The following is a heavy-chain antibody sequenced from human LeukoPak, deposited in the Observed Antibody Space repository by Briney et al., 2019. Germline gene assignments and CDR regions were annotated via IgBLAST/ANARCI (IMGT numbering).Heavy chain of an antibody. V-gene: IGHV4-59*01. CDR2: IYYSGST. CDR3: AGASYDSSGVH. D-gene: IGHD3-22*01. Sequence: SETLSLTCTVSGGSISSYYWSWIRRPPGKGLEWIGYIYYSGSTNYNPSLKSRVTISVDTSKNQFSLKLSSVTAADTAVYYCAGASYDSSGVHWGQGTLVTVSS. J-gene: IGHJ4*02. CDR1: GGSISSYY.